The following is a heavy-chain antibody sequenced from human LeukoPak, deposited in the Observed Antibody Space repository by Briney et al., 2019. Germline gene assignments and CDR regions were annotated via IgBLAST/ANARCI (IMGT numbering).Heavy chain of an antibody. Sequence: GGSLRLSCLGSGFPFSNYWMSWVRQTPGKGLEWVANIKQDGSEKYYVDSVKGRFTISRDNAKNLLHLQMSSLRVEGTAIYYCARDIEYSSDVDYWGQGTLVTVSS. D-gene: IGHD5-18*01. CDR2: IKQDGSEK. CDR1: GFPFSNYW. J-gene: IGHJ4*02. V-gene: IGHV3-7*04. CDR3: ARDIEYSSDVDY.